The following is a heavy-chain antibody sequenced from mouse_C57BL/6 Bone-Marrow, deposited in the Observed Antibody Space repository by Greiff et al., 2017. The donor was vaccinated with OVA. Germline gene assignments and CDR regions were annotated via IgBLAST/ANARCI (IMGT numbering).Heavy chain of an antibody. Sequence: QVQLQQPGAELVMPGASVKLSCKASGYTFTSYWMHWVKQRPGQGLEWIGEIDPSDSYTNYNQKFNGKSTLTVDKSSSTAYMQLSSLTSEDSAVYYCARNGYYYDYWGQGTSVTVSS. CDR1: GYTFTSYW. J-gene: IGHJ4*01. CDR3: ARNGYYYDY. V-gene: IGHV1-69*01. D-gene: IGHD2-3*01. CDR2: IDPSDSYT.